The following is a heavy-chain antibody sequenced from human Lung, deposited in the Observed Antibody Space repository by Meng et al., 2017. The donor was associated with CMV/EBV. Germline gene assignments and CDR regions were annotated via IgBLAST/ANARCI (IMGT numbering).Heavy chain of an antibody. CDR3: ARVYCSRGSCSFDY. D-gene: IGHD2-15*01. V-gene: IGHV3-21*01. Sequence: SCAVSGFTFSSYSVNWVRQAPGKGLEWVSSISSNSRYIFYADSVKGRFTISRDNAKNALHLQMNSLRDEDTAVYYCARVYCSRGSCSFDYWGQGTLVTVSS. J-gene: IGHJ4*02. CDR1: GFTFSSYS. CDR2: ISSNSRYI.